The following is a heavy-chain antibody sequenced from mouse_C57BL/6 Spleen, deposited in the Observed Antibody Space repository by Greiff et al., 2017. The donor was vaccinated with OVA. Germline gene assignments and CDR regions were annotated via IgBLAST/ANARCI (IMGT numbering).Heavy chain of an antibody. D-gene: IGHD1-1*01. CDR1: GYTFTSYW. Sequence: VQLKQSGTVLARPGASVKMSCKTSGYTFTSYWMHWVKQRPGQGLEWIGAIYPGNGDTSYNQKFKGKAKLTADNSASTAYMELSSLTTEDSAVYYCTGSGGTTEGVYYFDYWGKGTTLTVSS. CDR2: IYPGNGDT. J-gene: IGHJ2*01. CDR3: TGSGGTTEGVYYFDY. V-gene: IGHV1-5*01.